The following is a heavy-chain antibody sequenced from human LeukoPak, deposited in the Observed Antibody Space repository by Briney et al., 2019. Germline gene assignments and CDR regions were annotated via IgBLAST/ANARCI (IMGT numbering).Heavy chain of an antibody. J-gene: IGHJ6*03. CDR3: ARVESGSYSYYYYYMDV. CDR2: IYTSGST. D-gene: IGHD1-26*01. Sequence: PSETLSLTCTVSGGSISSGSYYWSWIRQPAGKGLEWIGRIYTSGSTNYNPSLKSRVTISVDTSKNQFSLKLSSVTAPDTAVYYCARVESGSYSYYYYYMDVWGKGTTVTVSS. V-gene: IGHV4-61*02. CDR1: GGSISSGSYY.